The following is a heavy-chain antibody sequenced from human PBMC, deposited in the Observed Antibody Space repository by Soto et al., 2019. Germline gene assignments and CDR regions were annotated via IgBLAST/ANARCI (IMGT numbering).Heavy chain of an antibody. V-gene: IGHV3-53*01. CDR3: ASVAADIWDAFDI. J-gene: IGHJ3*02. Sequence: VQLVESGGGLVQPGGSLRLSCAASGFTVSSNYMSWVRQAPGKGLEWVSVIYSGGNTNYADSVKGRFTISRDNSKNTLYLQMNSLRAEDTAVYYCASVAADIWDAFDIWGQGTMVTVSS. CDR1: GFTVSSNY. D-gene: IGHD2-2*01. CDR2: IYSGGNT.